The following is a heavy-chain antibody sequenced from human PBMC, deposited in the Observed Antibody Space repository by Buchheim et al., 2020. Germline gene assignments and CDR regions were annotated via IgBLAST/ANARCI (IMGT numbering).Heavy chain of an antibody. V-gene: IGHV4-59*01. CDR2: IYYSGST. J-gene: IGHJ4*02. CDR3: ARAPPGGSYDY. D-gene: IGHD1-26*01. Sequence: QVQLQESGPGLVKPPETLSLICTVSGGAISTYCWSWIRQPPGKGLEWIGYIYYSGSTHYHPSLNSRVTMSIDTSKHQFSLSLSSVTAADTAVYYCARAPPGGSYDYWGQG. CDR1: GGAISTYC.